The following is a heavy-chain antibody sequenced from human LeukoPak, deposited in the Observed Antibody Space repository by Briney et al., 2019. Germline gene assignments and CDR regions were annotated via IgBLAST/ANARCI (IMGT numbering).Heavy chain of an antibody. D-gene: IGHD2-15*01. CDR3: ATSARTYIGSSLDY. CDR2: ISGSAGST. V-gene: IGHV3-23*01. CDR1: GFTFSSHA. J-gene: IGHJ4*02. Sequence: GGSLRLSCAASGFTFSSHAVSWVRQAPGKGLEWVSGISGSAGSTYYADSVRGRFNISRDNSKNTLYLQMNSLRAEDTALYYCATSARTYIGSSLDYWGQGTLVTVPS.